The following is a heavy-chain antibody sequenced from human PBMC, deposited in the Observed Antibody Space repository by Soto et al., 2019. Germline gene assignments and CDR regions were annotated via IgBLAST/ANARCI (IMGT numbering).Heavy chain of an antibody. Sequence: SETLSLTCTVSGGSISSSSYYWGWIRQPPGKGLEWIGYIYYSGSTNYNPSLKSRVTISVDTSKNQFSLKLSSVTAADTAVYYCARMEIMITFGGVIAPDAFDIWGQGTMVTVSS. CDR3: ARMEIMITFGGVIAPDAFDI. CDR2: IYYSGST. D-gene: IGHD3-16*02. CDR1: GGSISSSSYY. J-gene: IGHJ3*02. V-gene: IGHV4-61*05.